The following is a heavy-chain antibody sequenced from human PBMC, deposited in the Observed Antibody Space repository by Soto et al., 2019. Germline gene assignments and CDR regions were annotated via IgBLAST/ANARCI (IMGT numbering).Heavy chain of an antibody. J-gene: IGHJ4*02. V-gene: IGHV3-30-3*01. Sequence: GGSLRLSCAASGLTFSIYAMHWVRHTPGTGLECVAIMSYDGSNQYYADHVKGRFTISRDNSKNTRYLQMNSLRAEDTAVYYCARDPTGITTAGGGRIDYWGQGTLVTVSS. CDR2: MSYDGSNQ. CDR1: GLTFSIYA. D-gene: IGHD6-13*01. CDR3: ARDPTGITTAGGGRIDY.